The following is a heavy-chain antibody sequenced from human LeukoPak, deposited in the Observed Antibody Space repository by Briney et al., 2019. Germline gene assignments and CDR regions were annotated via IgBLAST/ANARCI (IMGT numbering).Heavy chain of an antibody. Sequence: GGSLRLSCAASGFPFSDHYIDWVRQAPGKGLEWVANINQDGSEKYYVDSVKGRFTISRDNAKNTLYLQMNSLRAEDTAVYYCAREGMDSGSSYYFDYWGQGTLVTVSS. D-gene: IGHD1-26*01. V-gene: IGHV3-7*03. CDR2: INQDGSEK. CDR3: AREGMDSGSSYYFDY. CDR1: GFPFSDHY. J-gene: IGHJ4*02.